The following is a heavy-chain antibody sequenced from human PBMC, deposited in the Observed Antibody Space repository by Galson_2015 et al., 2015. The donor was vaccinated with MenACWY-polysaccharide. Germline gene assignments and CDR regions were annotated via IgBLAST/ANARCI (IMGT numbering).Heavy chain of an antibody. D-gene: IGHD1-26*01. CDR1: GFTFSSYA. CDR3: AKIGTDGFDI. V-gene: IGHV3-23*01. Sequence: SLRLSCATSGFTFSSYAMSWVRQAPGKGLEWVSAISGSGVNTYYADSVKGRFTISRDNSKNTLYLQMNSLGAEDTAIYYCAKIGTDGFDIWGQGTMVTVSS. CDR2: ISGSGVNT. J-gene: IGHJ3*02.